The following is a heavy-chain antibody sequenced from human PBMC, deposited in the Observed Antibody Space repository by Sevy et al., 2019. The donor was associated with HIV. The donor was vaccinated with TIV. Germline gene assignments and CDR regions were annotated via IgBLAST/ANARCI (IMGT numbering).Heavy chain of an antibody. D-gene: IGHD6-13*01. Sequence: RGSLRLSCAASGFTFSSYAMSWVRQAPGKGLEWVSAISGSGGSTYYADSVKGRFTISRDNSKNTLYLQMNSLRAEDTAVYYCAKDIAAAGRAEYFQHWGQGTLVTVSS. CDR3: AKDIAAAGRAEYFQH. CDR1: GFTFSSYA. J-gene: IGHJ1*01. V-gene: IGHV3-23*01. CDR2: ISGSGGST.